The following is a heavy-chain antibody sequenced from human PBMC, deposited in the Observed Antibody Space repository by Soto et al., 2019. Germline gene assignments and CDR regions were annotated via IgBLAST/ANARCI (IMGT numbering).Heavy chain of an antibody. J-gene: IGHJ6*02. D-gene: IGHD3-10*01. CDR1: GGTFSIYA. Sequence: SVKVSCKASGGTFSIYAISWVRQAPGQGLEWMGGIIPIFGTANYAQKFQGRVTITADESTSTAYMELSSLRSEDTAVYYCASSLGKFGELPSYGMDVWGQGTTVTVSS. CDR3: ASSLGKFGELPSYGMDV. CDR2: IIPIFGTA. V-gene: IGHV1-69*13.